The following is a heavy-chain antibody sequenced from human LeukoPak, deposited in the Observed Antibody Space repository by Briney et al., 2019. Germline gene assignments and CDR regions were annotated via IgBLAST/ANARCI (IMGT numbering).Heavy chain of an antibody. V-gene: IGHV3-23*01. Sequence: GGSLRLSCAASGFTFSSYAMSWVRQAPGKGLEWVSAISGSGGSTCYADSVKGRFTISRDNSKNTLYLQMNSLRAEYTAVYYCAKDIAAVVGAPTDYWGQGTLVTVSS. J-gene: IGHJ4*02. CDR2: ISGSGGST. CDR3: AKDIAAVVGAPTDY. CDR1: GFTFSSYA. D-gene: IGHD1-26*01.